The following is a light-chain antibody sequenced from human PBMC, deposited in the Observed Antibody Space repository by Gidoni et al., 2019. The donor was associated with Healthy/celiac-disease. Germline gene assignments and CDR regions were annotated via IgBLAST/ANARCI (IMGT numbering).Light chain of an antibody. CDR3: SSYTSSSTHYV. CDR1: SSDVGGYNY. Sequence: SPGQSTTISCTGTSSDVGGYNYVSWYQQHPGKAPKLMIYEVSNRPSGVSNRFSGSKSGNTASLTISGLQAEDEADYYCSSYTSSSTHYVFGTGTKVTVL. CDR2: EVS. V-gene: IGLV2-14*01. J-gene: IGLJ1*01.